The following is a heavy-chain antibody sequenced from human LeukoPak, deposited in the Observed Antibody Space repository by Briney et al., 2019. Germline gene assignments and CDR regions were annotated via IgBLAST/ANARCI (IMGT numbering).Heavy chain of an antibody. Sequence: GRSLRLSCAASGFTFRTYSMHWVRQAPGTGLEWVAVISSDGSTIYYADSVKGRFTISRDNSKNTLFLQMDSLRAEDTAVYFCAKVVWGSYRYTDYWGQGTLVTVSS. V-gene: IGHV3-30*18. CDR1: GFTFRTYS. J-gene: IGHJ4*02. D-gene: IGHD3-16*02. CDR2: ISSDGSTI. CDR3: AKVVWGSYRYTDY.